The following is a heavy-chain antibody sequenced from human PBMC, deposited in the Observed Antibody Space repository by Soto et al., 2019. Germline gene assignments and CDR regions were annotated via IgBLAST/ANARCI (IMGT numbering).Heavy chain of an antibody. V-gene: IGHV1-18*01. D-gene: IGHD2-8*01. CDR3: AKNGQPPYYYYGLDV. CDR2: ISGYNGDA. Sequence: ASVKVSCKASGYTFTRYGISWVRQAPGQGLEWMGWISGYNGDANYAQRFQGRVSMTIDTSTTTDYMELRTLTPDDTAVYYCAKNGQPPYYYYGLDVWGQGTTVTVSS. CDR1: GYTFTRYG. J-gene: IGHJ6*02.